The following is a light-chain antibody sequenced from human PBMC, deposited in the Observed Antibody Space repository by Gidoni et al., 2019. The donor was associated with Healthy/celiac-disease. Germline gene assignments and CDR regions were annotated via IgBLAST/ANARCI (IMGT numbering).Light chain of an antibody. CDR2: RNN. Sequence: SLLPPPTSHSGTPGHRVTLSCSVSRPTIGSHSVYWYQQLPGTAPKLLIYRNNQRPSGVPDRFSGSKSGTSASLAISGLRSEDEADYYCAAWDDSLSGVVFGGGTKLTVL. J-gene: IGLJ2*01. CDR1: RPTIGSHS. CDR3: AAWDDSLSGVV. V-gene: IGLV1-47*01.